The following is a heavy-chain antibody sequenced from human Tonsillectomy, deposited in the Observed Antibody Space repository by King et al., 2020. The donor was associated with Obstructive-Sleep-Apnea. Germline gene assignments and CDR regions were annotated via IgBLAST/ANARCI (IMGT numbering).Heavy chain of an antibody. J-gene: IGHJ6*02. CDR1: GFSLSTSGMC. V-gene: IGHV2-70*11. CDR3: ARMRVQNGLGGMDV. D-gene: IGHD7-27*01. CDR2: IDWDDDK. Sequence: VTLKESGPALVKPTQTLTLTCTFSGFSLSTSGMCVSWIRQPPGKALEWLARIDWDDDKYYRTSLRTRLTISKDTSKNQVVLTMTNMDPVDTATYYCARMRVQNGLGGMDVWGQGTTVTVSS.